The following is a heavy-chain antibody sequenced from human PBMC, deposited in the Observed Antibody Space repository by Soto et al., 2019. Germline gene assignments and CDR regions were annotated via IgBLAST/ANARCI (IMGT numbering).Heavy chain of an antibody. CDR1: GGSFSGYY. D-gene: IGHD2-15*01. J-gene: IGHJ4*02. CDR2: INHSGST. Sequence: QVQLQQWGAGLLKPSETLSLTCAVYGGSFSGYYWSWIRQPPGKGLEWIGEINHSGSTNYNPSLKSRVTISVDTSKNQFSLKLSSVTAADTAVYYCARTLVANFAYWGQGTLVTVSS. CDR3: ARTLVANFAY. V-gene: IGHV4-34*01.